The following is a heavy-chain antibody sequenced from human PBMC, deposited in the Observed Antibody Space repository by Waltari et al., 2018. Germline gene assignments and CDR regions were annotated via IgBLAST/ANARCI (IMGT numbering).Heavy chain of an antibody. CDR3: AKAYPDYGGNSYYYYYYMDV. CDR2: IRYDGSNK. D-gene: IGHD4-17*01. Sequence: QVQLVESGGGVVQPGGSLRLSCAASGFTFSSYGMHWVRQAPGKGLGWVAFIRYDGSNKYYADSVKGRFTISRDNSKNTLYLQMNSLRAEDTAVYYCAKAYPDYGGNSYYYYYYMDVWGKGTTVTISS. CDR1: GFTFSSYG. J-gene: IGHJ6*03. V-gene: IGHV3-30*02.